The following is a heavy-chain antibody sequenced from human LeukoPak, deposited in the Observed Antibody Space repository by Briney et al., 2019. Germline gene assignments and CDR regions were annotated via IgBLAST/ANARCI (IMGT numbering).Heavy chain of an antibody. CDR3: ARDVYASETYYVGH. V-gene: IGHV4-61*02. J-gene: IGHJ4*02. Sequence: SETLSLTCTVSGGSISSGAYYWSWIRQPAGKGLESIGRFYTTGSTNYNPSLKSRVTISVDTARNQFSLKLSSVTAADTAVYYCARDVYASETYYVGHWGQGILVTVSS. CDR2: FYTTGST. D-gene: IGHD3-10*01. CDR1: GGSISSGAYY.